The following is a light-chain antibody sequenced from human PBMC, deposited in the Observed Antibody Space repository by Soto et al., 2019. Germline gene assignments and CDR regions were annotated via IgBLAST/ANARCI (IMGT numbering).Light chain of an antibody. V-gene: IGKV3-11*01. CDR2: DAT. CDR3: QQRRNWLT. Sequence: EVVLPQSPATLSLSPGERATLSCRASQSVSRYLAWYQQKPGQAPRLLIYDATNRATGTPARCSASGSGTDFTLTISSLEPEDFAIYYCQQRRNWLTFGGGNKVEIK. J-gene: IGKJ4*01. CDR1: QSVSRY.